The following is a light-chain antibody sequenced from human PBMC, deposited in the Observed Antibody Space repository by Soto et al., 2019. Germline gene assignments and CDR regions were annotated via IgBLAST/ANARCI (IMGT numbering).Light chain of an antibody. CDR3: QVWDSSSDHPL. CDR2: YDT. V-gene: IGLV3-21*04. J-gene: IGLJ2*01. Sequence: SYELTQPPSVSVAPGKTAKITCGGDKIGSKSVHWYQQKPGQAPVLVIYYDTDRPSGIPERFSGSNFGNTATLTISRVEAGDEADYYCQVWDSSSDHPLFGGGTKLTVL. CDR1: KIGSKS.